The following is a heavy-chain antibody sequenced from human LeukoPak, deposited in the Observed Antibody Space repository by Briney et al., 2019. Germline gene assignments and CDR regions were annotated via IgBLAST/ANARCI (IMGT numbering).Heavy chain of an antibody. CDR3: AKAASYYYGSGCADY. CDR1: GFTFSSYS. D-gene: IGHD3-10*01. J-gene: IGHJ4*02. Sequence: GGSLRLSCAASGFTFSSYSMNWVRQAPGKGLEWVSSISSSSSYIYYADSVKGRFTISRDNSKNTLYLQMNSLRAEDTAVYYCAKAASYYYGSGCADYWGQGTLVTVSS. V-gene: IGHV3-21*04. CDR2: ISSSSSYI.